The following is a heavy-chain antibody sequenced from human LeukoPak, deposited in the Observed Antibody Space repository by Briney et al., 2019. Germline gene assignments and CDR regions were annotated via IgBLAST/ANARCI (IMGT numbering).Heavy chain of an antibody. CDR1: GCTFNSYG. D-gene: IGHD4-17*01. CDR3: ARYDDYGLFSFDY. Sequence: ASVKVSCKASGCTFNSYGISWVRQAPGQGLEWMGIINPSGGSTSYAQKFQGRVTMTRDTSTSTVYMELSSLRSEDTAVYYCARYDDYGLFSFDYWGQGTLVTVSS. J-gene: IGHJ4*02. V-gene: IGHV1-46*02. CDR2: INPSGGST.